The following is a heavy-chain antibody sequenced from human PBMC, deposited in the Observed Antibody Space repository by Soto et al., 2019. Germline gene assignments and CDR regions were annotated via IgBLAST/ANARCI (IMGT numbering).Heavy chain of an antibody. D-gene: IGHD6-19*01. J-gene: IGHJ4*02. CDR1: RYTFTSYA. V-gene: IGHV1-18*01. Sequence: ASVKVTSKASRYTFTSYAISWVRQAPGQGLEWMGWINAYNGNTNYAQKLQGRVTMTTDTSTSTAYMELRSLRSDDTAVFYCARDPVAGTYFDYWGQGTLVTVSS. CDR2: INAYNGNT. CDR3: ARDPVAGTYFDY.